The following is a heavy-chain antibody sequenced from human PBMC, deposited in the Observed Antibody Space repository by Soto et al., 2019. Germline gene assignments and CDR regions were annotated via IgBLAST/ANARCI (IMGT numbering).Heavy chain of an antibody. D-gene: IGHD3-16*01. J-gene: IGHJ5*02. CDR1: GHTFTDYY. CDR3: ARGRPMALVGGWFDT. CDR2: INPNSGGT. Sequence: QVQLVQSGAEVKKPGASVKVSCKASGHTFTDYYMHWVRQAPGQGLEWMAWINPNSGGTRYAQRFQGWVTMTRDTSISSAYMELSRLTSDDTAVYYCARGRPMALVGGWFDTWGQGTLVTVSS. V-gene: IGHV1-2*04.